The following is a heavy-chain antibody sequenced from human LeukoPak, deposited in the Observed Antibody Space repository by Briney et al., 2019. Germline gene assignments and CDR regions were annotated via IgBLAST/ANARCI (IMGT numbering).Heavy chain of an antibody. CDR3: AKVRKPYYYYMDV. J-gene: IGHJ6*03. CDR1: GFTFSSYG. Sequence: GGSLRLSCAASGFTFSSYGMHWVRQAPGKGLEWVAFIRYDGSNKYYADSVKGRFTTSRDNSKNTLYLQMNSLRAEDTAVYYCAKVRKPYYYYMDVWGKGTTVTISS. CDR2: IRYDGSNK. V-gene: IGHV3-30*02.